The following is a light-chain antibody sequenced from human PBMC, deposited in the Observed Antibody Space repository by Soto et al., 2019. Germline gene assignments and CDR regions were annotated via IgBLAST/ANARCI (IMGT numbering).Light chain of an antibody. J-gene: IGLJ1*01. CDR2: EVR. CDR3: SSYTSSGPFYV. CDR1: SSDDGGYNY. Sequence: QSALTQPASVSGSPGQSIIISCTGTSSDDGGYNYVSWYQQHPGKAPKLIIYEVRNRPSGVSYRFSGSKSDNTASLTISGLQADDEADYYCSSYTSSGPFYVYGTGTKLTVL. V-gene: IGLV2-14*01.